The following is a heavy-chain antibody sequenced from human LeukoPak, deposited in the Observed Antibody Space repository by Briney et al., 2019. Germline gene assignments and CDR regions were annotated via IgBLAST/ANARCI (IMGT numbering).Heavy chain of an antibody. J-gene: IGHJ3*02. CDR3: AIPTYYYDSSGYEDAFDI. Sequence: ASVKVSCKASGGTFSSYAISWVRQAPGQRLEWMGRIIPILGIANYAQKFQGRVTITADKSTSTAYMELSSLRSEDTAVYYCAIPTYYYDSSGYEDAFDIWGQGTMVTVSS. CDR2: IIPILGIA. V-gene: IGHV1-69*04. D-gene: IGHD3-22*01. CDR1: GGTFSSYA.